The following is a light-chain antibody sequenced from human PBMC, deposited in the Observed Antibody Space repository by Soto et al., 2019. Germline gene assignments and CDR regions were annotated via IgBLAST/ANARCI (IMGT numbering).Light chain of an antibody. CDR2: DAS. CDR1: ESVSRN. CDR3: QQYGSSPLT. J-gene: IGKJ4*01. V-gene: IGKV3-20*01. Sequence: EVVMTNSPATLSVSQWEIATLSCRASESVSRNLAWYQQKPGQAPRLLIYDASTRATGIPVRFSGSGSGTDFTLTISRLEPEDFAVHYCQQYGSSPLTFGGATKVDIK.